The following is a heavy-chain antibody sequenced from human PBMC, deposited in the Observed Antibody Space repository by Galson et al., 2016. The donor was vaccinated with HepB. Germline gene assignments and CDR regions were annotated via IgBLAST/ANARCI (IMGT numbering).Heavy chain of an antibody. Sequence: SLRLSCAGSGFTLSNYAMHWVRQAPGKGLEWVAVISYDGSITYYTDSVKGRFTISRDNSKNTLYLQMNSLRAEDTADYYCARGGVTVIRGIMGDNWGQGTLVTVSS. V-gene: IGHV3-30*04. CDR3: ARGGVTVIRGIMGDN. D-gene: IGHD3-10*01. J-gene: IGHJ4*02. CDR2: ISYDGSIT. CDR1: GFTLSNYA.